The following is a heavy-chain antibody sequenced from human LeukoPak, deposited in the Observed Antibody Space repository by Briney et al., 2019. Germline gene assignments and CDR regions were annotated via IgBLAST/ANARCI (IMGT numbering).Heavy chain of an antibody. CDR3: ARSIGAAATYFDY. V-gene: IGHV1-69*04. J-gene: IGHJ4*02. D-gene: IGHD6-13*01. CDR2: IIPILGIA. Sequence: SVTVSCKASGGTFSSYAISWVRQAPGQGLEWMGRIIPILGIANYAQKFQGRVTITADESTSTAYMELSSLRSEDTAVYYCARSIGAAATYFDYWGQGTLVTVSS. CDR1: GGTFSSYA.